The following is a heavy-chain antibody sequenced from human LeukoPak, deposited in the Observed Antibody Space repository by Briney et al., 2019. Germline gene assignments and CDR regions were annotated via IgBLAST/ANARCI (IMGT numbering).Heavy chain of an antibody. J-gene: IGHJ6*03. D-gene: IGHD4-11*01. CDR1: GFTFSSYA. CDR2: ISGSGGST. V-gene: IGHV3-23*01. CDR3: AKFTGRGGYYYYYMDV. Sequence: GGSLRLSCAAPGFTFSSYAMSWVRQAPGKGLEWVSAISGSGGSTYYADSVKGRFTISRDNSKNTLYLQMNSLRAEDTAVYYCAKFTGRGGYYYYYMDVWGKGTTVTVSS.